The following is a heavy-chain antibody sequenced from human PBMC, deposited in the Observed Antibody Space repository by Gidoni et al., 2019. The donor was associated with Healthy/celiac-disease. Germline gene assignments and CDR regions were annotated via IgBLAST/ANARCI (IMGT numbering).Heavy chain of an antibody. Sequence: QVQLVQSGAEVKKPGASVKVSCKAAGYTFTSYAMHWVRQAPGQRLEWMGWINAGNGKTKYSQKFQGRVTITRDTSASTAYMELSSLRSEDTAVYYCARNQLLLMEADYWGQGTLVTVSS. J-gene: IGHJ4*02. CDR2: INAGNGKT. V-gene: IGHV1-3*01. CDR3: ARNQLLLMEADY. CDR1: GYTFTSYA. D-gene: IGHD2-2*01.